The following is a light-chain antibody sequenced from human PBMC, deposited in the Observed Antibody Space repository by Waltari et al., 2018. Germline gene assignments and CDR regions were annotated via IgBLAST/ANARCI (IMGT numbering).Light chain of an antibody. Sequence: HSVLTQTPSVSAARGQRVTISCSGSSSNIGNNAVNWYQQLPGKAPKLLIFHDDLRTSGVSDRVSGSKSGTSASLAISGLQSEDEADYYCAAWDDSLSGHVVFGGGTKLTVL. CDR3: AAWDDSLSGHVV. CDR1: SSNIGNNA. CDR2: HDD. V-gene: IGLV1-36*01. J-gene: IGLJ2*01.